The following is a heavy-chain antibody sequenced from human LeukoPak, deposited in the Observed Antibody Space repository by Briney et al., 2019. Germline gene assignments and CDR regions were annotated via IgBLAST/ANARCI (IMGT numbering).Heavy chain of an antibody. D-gene: IGHD6-13*01. CDR1: GFTFSSYS. Sequence: GGSLRLSCAASGFTFSSYSMNWVRQAPGKGLEWVSSISSSSSYIYYADSVKGRSTISRDNAKNSLYLQMNSPRAEDTAVYYCARGRIAAAGVYYFDYWGQGTLVAVSS. CDR3: ARGRIAAAGVYYFDY. CDR2: ISSSSSYI. V-gene: IGHV3-21*01. J-gene: IGHJ4*02.